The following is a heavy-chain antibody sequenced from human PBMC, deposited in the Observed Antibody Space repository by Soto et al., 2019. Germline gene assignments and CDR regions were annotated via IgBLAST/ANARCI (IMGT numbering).Heavy chain of an antibody. CDR3: ARSKRDLRYCSSTSCYLGGYYYYGMDV. CDR2: INHSGST. J-gene: IGHJ6*02. D-gene: IGHD2-2*01. CDR1: GGSFSGYY. V-gene: IGHV4-34*01. Sequence: SLTCAVYGGSFSGYYWSWIRQPPGKGLEWIGEINHSGSTNYNPSLKSRVTISVDTSKNQFSLKLSSVTAADTAVYYCARSKRDLRYCSSTSCYLGGYYYYGMDVWGQGTTVTVS.